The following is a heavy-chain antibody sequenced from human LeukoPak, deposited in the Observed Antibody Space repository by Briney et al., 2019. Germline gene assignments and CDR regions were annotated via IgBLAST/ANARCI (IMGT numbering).Heavy chain of an antibody. Sequence: GGSLRLSCAASGFTFDDYAMHWVRQAPGKGLEWVSGISWNSGSIGYADSVKGRFTISRDNAKNSLYLQMNSLRAEDMALYYCAKGTLNGGTTHFDYWGQGTLVTVSS. D-gene: IGHD4-11*01. V-gene: IGHV3-9*03. CDR2: ISWNSGSI. CDR1: GFTFDDYA. J-gene: IGHJ4*02. CDR3: AKGTLNGGTTHFDY.